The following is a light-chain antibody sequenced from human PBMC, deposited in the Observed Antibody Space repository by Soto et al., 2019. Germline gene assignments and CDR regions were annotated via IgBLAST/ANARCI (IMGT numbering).Light chain of an antibody. CDR2: EVN. V-gene: IGLV2-14*01. Sequence: SVLTQPASVSGSPGQSITISCTGTSSDVGGYDYVSWYQHHPGKAPQLMIYEVNNRPSGVSSRFSGSKSGNTASLSISGLQPEDEADYYCSSYTSSSTLGVFGTGTKVTVL. J-gene: IGLJ1*01. CDR1: SSDVGGYDY. CDR3: SSYTSSSTLGV.